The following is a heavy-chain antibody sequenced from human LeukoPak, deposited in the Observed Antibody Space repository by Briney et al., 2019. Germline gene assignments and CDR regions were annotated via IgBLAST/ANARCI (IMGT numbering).Heavy chain of an antibody. D-gene: IGHD6-19*01. CDR1: GFTFSDFW. CDR2: INQNGREL. V-gene: IGHV3-7*01. J-gene: IGHJ4*02. CDR3: ARDHTVPGIVFGS. Sequence: GGSLRLSCAASGFTFSDFWMNWVRQAPGKGLEWVANINQNGRELFYVDSAKGRFTIYRDNARNSVYLQMSSLRAEDTAVYYCARDHTVPGIVFGSWGQGALVTVSS.